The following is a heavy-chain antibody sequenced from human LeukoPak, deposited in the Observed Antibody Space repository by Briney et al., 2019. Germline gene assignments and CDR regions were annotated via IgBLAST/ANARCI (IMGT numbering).Heavy chain of an antibody. J-gene: IGHJ4*02. V-gene: IGHV3-30-3*01. CDR3: ARGGTGSCYSFTDY. CDR2: ISYDGSNK. D-gene: IGHD2-2*01. Sequence: GGSLRLSCAASGFNLNTYALHWVRQAPGKGLEWVAVISYDGSNKYYADSVKGRFTISRDISNSTLYLQMNSLRPEDTALYYCARGGTGSCYSFTDYWGQGALVTVSS. CDR1: GFNLNTYA.